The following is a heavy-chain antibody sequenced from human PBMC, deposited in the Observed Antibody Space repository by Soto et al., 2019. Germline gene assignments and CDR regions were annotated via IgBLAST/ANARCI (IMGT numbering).Heavy chain of an antibody. CDR1: GFTFSGKKY. D-gene: IGHD1-1*01. J-gene: IGHJ3*02. V-gene: IGHV3-53*01. CDR2: LYNTDGT. CDR3: ASWLQREHAFDI. Sequence: QLVESGGGLIQPGGSLRLSCAASGFTFSGKKYLTWVRQAPGKGLEWISGLYNTDGTYYADSVKGRFSTSKDNSKNTFYLQLNSLRPDDTAMYYCASWLQREHAFDIWGLGTMVTVSS.